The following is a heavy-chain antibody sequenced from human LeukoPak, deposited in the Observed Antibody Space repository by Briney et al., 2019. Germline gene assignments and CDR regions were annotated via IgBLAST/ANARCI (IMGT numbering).Heavy chain of an antibody. CDR2: ISSSGSTK. D-gene: IGHD3-10*01. Sequence: GGSLRLSCAASRFTFSSYEMNWVRQAPGKGLEWVSYISSSGSTKYYADSVKGRFTISRDNAKNSLYLQMNSLRAEDTAVYYCARDGCGSGSYYPYYYYGMDVWGQGTTVTVSS. CDR1: RFTFSSYE. V-gene: IGHV3-48*03. J-gene: IGHJ6*02. CDR3: ARDGCGSGSYYPYYYYGMDV.